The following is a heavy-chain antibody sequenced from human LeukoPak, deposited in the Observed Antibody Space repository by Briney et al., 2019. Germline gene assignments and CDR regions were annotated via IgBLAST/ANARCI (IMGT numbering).Heavy chain of an antibody. V-gene: IGHV1-69*06. J-gene: IGHJ5*02. Sequence: ASVKVSCKASGGTFSSYAISWVRQAPGQGLEWMGGIIPIFGTANYAQKFQGRVTITADKSTSTAYMELSGLRSDDTAVYFCARDRVAAAIWFDPWGQGTLVTVSS. D-gene: IGHD2-15*01. CDR3: ARDRVAAAIWFDP. CDR1: GGTFSSYA. CDR2: IIPIFGTA.